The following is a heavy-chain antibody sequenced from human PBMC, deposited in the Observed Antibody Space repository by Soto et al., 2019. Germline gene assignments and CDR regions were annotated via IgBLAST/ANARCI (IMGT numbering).Heavy chain of an antibody. V-gene: IGHV5-10-1*01. CDR3: ASSPRGYCSSTSCRELGNYYGMDV. CDR2: FDPSDSYT. J-gene: IGHJ6*02. Sequence: PGESLKISCKGSRYSFTSYWISWVRQMPGKGVEGMGRFDPSDSYTHYSPSFQGHVTISADKSISTAYLQWSSLKASDTAMYYCASSPRGYCSSTSCRELGNYYGMDVWGQGTTVTVSS. D-gene: IGHD2-2*01. CDR1: RYSFTSYW.